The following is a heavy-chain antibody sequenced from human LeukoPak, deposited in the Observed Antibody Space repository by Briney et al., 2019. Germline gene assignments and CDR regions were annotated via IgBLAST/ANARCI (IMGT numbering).Heavy chain of an antibody. CDR2: IISSGHTK. D-gene: IGHD3-3*01. Sequence: GGSLRLSRTVSGFNFRSSEMIWVRQAPGKGLEWVSYIISSGHTKYYADSVKGRFTISRDNAENSLYLQMNSLRVDDTAVYYCARLSGSYSDYWGQGTLVTVSS. CDR1: GFNFRSSE. CDR3: ARLSGSYSDY. J-gene: IGHJ4*02. V-gene: IGHV3-48*03.